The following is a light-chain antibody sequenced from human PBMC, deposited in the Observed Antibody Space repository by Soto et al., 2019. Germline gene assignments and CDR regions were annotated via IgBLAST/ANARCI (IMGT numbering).Light chain of an antibody. Sequence: EIVLSQSPATLSLSPGERATLSCRASQSVNYYLAWYQQKPGQAPRLLIYAASTRATGIPDRFSGSGSGTDFTLSISRLEPEDFAVYYCQLYGTSPKPFGQGTKVDIK. CDR3: QLYGTSPKP. CDR1: QSVNYY. J-gene: IGKJ1*01. V-gene: IGKV3-11*01. CDR2: AAS.